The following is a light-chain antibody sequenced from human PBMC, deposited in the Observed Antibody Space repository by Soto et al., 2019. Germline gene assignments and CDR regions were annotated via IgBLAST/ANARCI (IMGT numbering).Light chain of an antibody. CDR1: SSDVGSYNL. V-gene: IGLV2-23*01. CDR2: EGS. CDR3: CSYAGSSTLGV. J-gene: IGLJ2*01. Sequence: QSALTQPASVSGSPGQSITISCTGTSSDVGSYNLVSWYQQHPGKAPKPMIYEGSKRPSGVSNRFSGSKSGNTASLTISGLQGEDEADYYCCSYAGSSTLGVFGGGTKLTVL.